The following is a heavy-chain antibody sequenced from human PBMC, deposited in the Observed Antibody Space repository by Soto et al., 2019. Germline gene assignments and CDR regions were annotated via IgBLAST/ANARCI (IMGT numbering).Heavy chain of an antibody. D-gene: IGHD3-10*01. V-gene: IGHV4-59*01. J-gene: IGHJ5*02. Sequence: SETLSLTCTVSGGSISSYYWSWIRQPPGKGLEWIGYIYYSGSTNYNPSLKSRVTISVDTSKNQFSLKLSSVTAADTAVYYCARVVRELLYFSDWFDPWGQGTLVTVSS. CDR3: ARVVRELLYFSDWFDP. CDR1: GGSISSYY. CDR2: IYYSGST.